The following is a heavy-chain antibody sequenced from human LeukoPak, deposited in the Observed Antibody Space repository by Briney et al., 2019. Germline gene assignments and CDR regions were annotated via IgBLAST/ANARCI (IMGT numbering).Heavy chain of an antibody. CDR3: ARGGGYYFDY. CDR2: ISSSSSNT. J-gene: IGHJ4*02. V-gene: IGHV3-11*06. D-gene: IGHD4-23*01. Sequence: GGSLRLSCAASGFTFSDSYMNWISHAPGKGLEWLSYISSSSSNTNYADSVKGRFTISRDNAKNSLYLQMNSLRAEDTAVYYCARGGGYYFDYWGQGTLVTVSS. CDR1: GFTFSDSY.